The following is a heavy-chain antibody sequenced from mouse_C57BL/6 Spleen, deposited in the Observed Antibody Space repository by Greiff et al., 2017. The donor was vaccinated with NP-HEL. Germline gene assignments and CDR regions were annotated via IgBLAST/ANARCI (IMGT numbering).Heavy chain of an antibody. V-gene: IGHV1-55*01. CDR3: ARKDYGIFDY. CDR1: GYTFTSYW. J-gene: IGHJ2*01. Sequence: VQLQQPGAELVKPGASVKMSCKASGYTFTSYWITWVKQRPGQGLEWIGDIYPGSGSTNYNEKLKSKATLTVYTSSSTSYMQLSSLTSEDSAVYYCARKDYGIFDYWGQGTTLTVSS. D-gene: IGHD1-1*01. CDR2: IYPGSGST.